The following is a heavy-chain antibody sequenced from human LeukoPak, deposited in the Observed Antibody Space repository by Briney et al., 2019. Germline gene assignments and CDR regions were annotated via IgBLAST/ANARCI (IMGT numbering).Heavy chain of an antibody. CDR1: GGSISSYY. D-gene: IGHD6-13*01. J-gene: IGHJ6*02. Sequence: SEILSLTCTVSGGSISSYYWSWIRQPPGKGLEWIGYIYYSGSTNYNPSLKSRVTISVDTSKNQFSLKLSSVTAADTAVYYCARYLTQSSSWYYYYYYGMDVWGQGTTVTVSS. CDR3: ARYLTQSSSWYYYYYYGMDV. CDR2: IYYSGST. V-gene: IGHV4-59*08.